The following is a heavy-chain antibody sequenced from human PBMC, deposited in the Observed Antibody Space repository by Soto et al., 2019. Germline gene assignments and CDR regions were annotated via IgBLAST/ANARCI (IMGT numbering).Heavy chain of an antibody. CDR1: GFTFSSYS. CDR2: ISSSSSTI. Sequence: EVQLVESGGGLVQPGGSLRLSCAASGFTFSSYSMNWVRQAPGKGLEWVSYISSSSSTIYYADSVKGRFTISRDNAKNSLYLQMNSLRAEDTAVYYCARECSSGWNGLNWFDPCGQGTLVTVSS. D-gene: IGHD6-19*01. V-gene: IGHV3-48*01. J-gene: IGHJ5*02. CDR3: ARECSSGWNGLNWFDP.